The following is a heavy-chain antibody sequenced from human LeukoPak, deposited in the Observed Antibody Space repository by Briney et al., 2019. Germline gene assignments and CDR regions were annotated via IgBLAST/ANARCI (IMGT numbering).Heavy chain of an antibody. V-gene: IGHV3-23*01. CDR2: ISGSGGST. Sequence: GGSLRLSCAASGFTFSSYAMSWVRQAPGKGLEWVSAISGSGGSTYYADSVKGRFTISRDNSKNTLYLQMNSLRAEDTAVYYCAKDTIFGVVSTRGWYFDLWGRGTLVTVSS. CDR3: AKDTIFGVVSTRGWYFDL. J-gene: IGHJ2*01. CDR1: GFTFSSYA. D-gene: IGHD3-3*01.